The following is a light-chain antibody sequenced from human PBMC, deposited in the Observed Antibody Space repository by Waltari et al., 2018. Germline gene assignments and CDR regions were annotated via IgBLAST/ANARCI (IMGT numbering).Light chain of an antibody. CDR2: DAS. CDR1: EDITTF. J-gene: IGKJ4*01. V-gene: IGKV1-33*01. CDR3: QQYDSLPLT. Sequence: IKMTQSPSSLSASEGDRVIITCQASEDITTFLSWYQQKPGTAPKVLIYDASSSETGVPSRFSGSGSGTHFTLIINSLQPEDVATYYCQQYDSLPLTFGGGTRVEIK.